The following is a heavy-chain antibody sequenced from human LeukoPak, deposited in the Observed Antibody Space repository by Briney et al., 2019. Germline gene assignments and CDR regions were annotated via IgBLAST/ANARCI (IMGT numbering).Heavy chain of an antibody. V-gene: IGHV3-30-3*01. CDR3: ARDSGIVGATYFDC. CDR1: GFTFSSYA. D-gene: IGHD1-26*01. CDR2: ISYDGSNK. Sequence: GGSLRLSCAASGFTFSSYAMHWVRQAPGKGLEWVAVISYDGSNKYYADSVKGRFTISRDNSKNTLYLQMNSLRAEDTAVYYCARDSGIVGATYFDCWGQGTLVTVSS. J-gene: IGHJ4*02.